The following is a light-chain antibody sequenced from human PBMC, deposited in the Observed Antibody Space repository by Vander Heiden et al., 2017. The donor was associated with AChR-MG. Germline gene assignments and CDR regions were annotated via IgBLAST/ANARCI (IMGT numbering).Light chain of an antibody. CDR3: QQYGSSPPNT. CDR1: QSVSSSY. CDR2: GAS. V-gene: IGKV3-20*01. J-gene: IGKJ2*01. Sequence: EIVLTQSPGTLSLSPGERATLSCRASQSVSSSYLAWYQQKPGQARRLLIYGASSRATGIPDRFSGSGSGTDFTLTISRLEPEDFAVYYCQQYGSSPPNTFGKGTKLKVK.